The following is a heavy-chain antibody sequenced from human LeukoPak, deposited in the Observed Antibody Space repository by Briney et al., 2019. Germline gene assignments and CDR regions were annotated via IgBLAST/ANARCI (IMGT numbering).Heavy chain of an antibody. CDR3: SLRIATRHAGFDP. V-gene: IGHV3-73*01. Sequence: GGSLRLSCAASGFSVNSNYMSWVRQASGKGLEWLGFIRSKANSYATGYSASVKGRFTVSRDDSKKTAYLQMNSLRPEDTAVYYCSLRIATRHAGFDPWGQGTLVTVSS. CDR1: GFSVNSNY. CDR2: IRSKANSYAT. J-gene: IGHJ5*02. D-gene: IGHD6-6*01.